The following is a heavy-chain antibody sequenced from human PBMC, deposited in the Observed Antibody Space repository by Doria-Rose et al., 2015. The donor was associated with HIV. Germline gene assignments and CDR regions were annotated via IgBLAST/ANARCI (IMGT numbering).Heavy chain of an antibody. Sequence: VQLVQSGGGLVQPGRSLRLSCVGSGFSFESYAMHWVRPAPGKGLERVAGISWDSGAKGNADSVEGRFTISRDNAKKSVYLEMRSLRPEDTAFYYCAKAPIIGPKYYFYMDVWGKGTSVTVSS. CDR2: ISWDSGAK. V-gene: IGHV3-9*01. CDR3: AKAPIIGPKYYFYMDV. J-gene: IGHJ6*03. CDR1: GFSFESYA. D-gene: IGHD3-3*01.